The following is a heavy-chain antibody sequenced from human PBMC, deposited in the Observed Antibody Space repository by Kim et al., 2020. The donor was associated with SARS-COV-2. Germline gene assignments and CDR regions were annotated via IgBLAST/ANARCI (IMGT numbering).Heavy chain of an antibody. V-gene: IGHV3-30*18. J-gene: IGHJ4*02. D-gene: IGHD5-18*01. CDR3: AKPFDSSAMATGYFDY. CDR1: GFTFSSYG. CDR2: ISYDGSNK. Sequence: GGSLRLSCAASGFTFSSYGMHWVRQAPGKGLEWVAVISYDGSNKYYADSVKGRFTISRDNSKNTLYLQMNSLRAEDTAVYYCAKPFDSSAMATGYFDYWGQGTLVTVSS.